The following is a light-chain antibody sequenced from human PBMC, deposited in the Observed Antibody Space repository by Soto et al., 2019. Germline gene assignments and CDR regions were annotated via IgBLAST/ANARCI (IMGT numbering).Light chain of an antibody. J-gene: IGLJ1*01. CDR3: SSHAGSNNFV. CDR2: EVS. CDR1: SSDVGCYKY. Sequence: QSVLTQPRSASGSPGQSVTISCTGTSSDVGCYKYVSWYQQHSGKAPKVIIYEVSKRPSGVRNRFSGSKSRNTAYLTVTGLQAEDEADYHCSSHAGSNNFVFGTGTKVTVL. V-gene: IGLV2-8*01.